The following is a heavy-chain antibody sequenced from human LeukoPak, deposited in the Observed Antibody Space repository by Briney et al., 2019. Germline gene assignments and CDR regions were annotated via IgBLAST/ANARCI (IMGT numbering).Heavy chain of an antibody. CDR3: ARERISSSWYHFDY. CDR1: GFTFSNYD. J-gene: IGHJ4*02. Sequence: GRSLRLSCAASGFTFSNYDMHWVRQAPGKGLEWVAVISYDGSNKYYADSVKGRFTVSRDNSKNTLHLQMNSLRAEDTAVYYCARERISSSWYHFDYWGQGTLVTVSS. V-gene: IGHV3-30*03. D-gene: IGHD6-13*01. CDR2: ISYDGSNK.